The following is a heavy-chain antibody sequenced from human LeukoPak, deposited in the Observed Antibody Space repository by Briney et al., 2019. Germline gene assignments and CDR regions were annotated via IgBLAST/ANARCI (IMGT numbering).Heavy chain of an antibody. CDR1: GGSISSYY. CDR2: IYYSGST. V-gene: IGHV4-59*01. D-gene: IGHD5-18*01. CDR3: ARLQWIQLWPDY. Sequence: SETLSLTCTVSGGSISSYYWSWIRQPPGKGLEWIGYIYYSGSTNYNPSLKSRVTISVDTSKNQFSLKLSSVTAADTAVYYCARLQWIQLWPDYWGQGTLVTVSS. J-gene: IGHJ4*02.